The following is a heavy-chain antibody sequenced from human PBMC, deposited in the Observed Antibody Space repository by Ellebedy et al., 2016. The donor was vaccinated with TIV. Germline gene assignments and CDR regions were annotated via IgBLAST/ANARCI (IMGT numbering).Heavy chain of an antibody. J-gene: IGHJ4*02. CDR3: ARRDTYSFAY. Sequence: SETLSLXXAFYGGSFSDYYWSWIRQPPGKGLEWIGEINHSGSANYNPSLKSRVTMSVDTSKNQFSLKLSSVTAADTAVYYCARRDTYSFAYWGQGILVTVFS. CDR2: INHSGSA. V-gene: IGHV4-34*01. CDR1: GGSFSDYY. D-gene: IGHD5-18*01.